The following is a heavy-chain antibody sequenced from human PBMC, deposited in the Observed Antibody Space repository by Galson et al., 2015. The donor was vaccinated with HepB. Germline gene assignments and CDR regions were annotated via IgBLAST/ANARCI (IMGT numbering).Heavy chain of an antibody. CDR2: ISGSGGST. D-gene: IGHD3-22*01. Sequence: SLRLSCAASGFTFSSYAMSWVRQAPGKGLEWVSAISGSGGSTYYADSVKGRFTISRDNSKNTLYLQMNSLRAEDTAVYYCATAPPLYDSSGTGTDAFDIWGQGTMVTVSS. CDR1: GFTFSSYA. CDR3: ATAPPLYDSSGTGTDAFDI. V-gene: IGHV3-23*01. J-gene: IGHJ3*02.